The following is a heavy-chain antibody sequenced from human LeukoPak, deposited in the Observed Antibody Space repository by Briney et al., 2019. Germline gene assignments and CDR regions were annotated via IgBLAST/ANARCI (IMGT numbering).Heavy chain of an antibody. V-gene: IGHV3-30-3*01. D-gene: IGHD2-15*01. J-gene: IGHJ3*02. CDR1: GFTFSSYA. CDR2: ISYDGSNK. CDR3: ARDCSGGSCSEYDAFDI. Sequence: GRSLRLSCAASGFTFSSYAMHWVRQAPGKGLEWVAVISYDGSNKYYADSVKGRFTISRDNSKNTLYLQMNSLRAEDTAVYYCARDCSGGSCSEYDAFDIWGQGTMVTVSS.